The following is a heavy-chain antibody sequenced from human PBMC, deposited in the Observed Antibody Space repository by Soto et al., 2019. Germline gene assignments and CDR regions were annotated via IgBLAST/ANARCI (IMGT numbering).Heavy chain of an antibody. CDR1: GYSFTSYW. CDR3: ARRRKQLVLKADHDAFDI. J-gene: IGHJ3*02. CDR2: IYPGDSDT. Sequence: GESLKISCKGSGYSFTSYWIGWVRQMPGKGLEWMGIIYPGDSDTRYSPSFQGQVTISADKSISTAYLQWSSLKASDTAMYYCARRRKQLVLKADHDAFDIWGQGTMVTVSS. V-gene: IGHV5-51*01. D-gene: IGHD6-6*01.